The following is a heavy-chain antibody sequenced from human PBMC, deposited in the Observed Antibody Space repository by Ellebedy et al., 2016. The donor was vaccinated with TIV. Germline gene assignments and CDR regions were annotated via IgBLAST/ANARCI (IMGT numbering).Heavy chain of an antibody. Sequence: KFQGRVTITRDTSARTAYMELSSLRPEDTAVYFCARDNRRDYDDGMAVWGQGTTVTVSS. J-gene: IGHJ6*02. D-gene: IGHD1-14*01. CDR3: ARDNRRDYDDGMAV. V-gene: IGHV1-3*01.